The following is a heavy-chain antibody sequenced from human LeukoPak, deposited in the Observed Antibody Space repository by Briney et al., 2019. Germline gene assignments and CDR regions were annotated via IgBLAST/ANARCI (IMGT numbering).Heavy chain of an antibody. CDR3: ARDVGYSYGYPYYFDY. D-gene: IGHD5-18*01. CDR2: IYYSGST. CDR1: GGFISSGGYY. J-gene: IGHJ4*02. Sequence: PSETLSLTCTVSGGFISSGGYYWSWIRRHPGKGLEWIGYIYYSGSTYYNPSLKSRVTISVDTSKNQFSLKLSSVTAADTAVYYCARDVGYSYGYPYYFDYWGQGTLVTVSS. V-gene: IGHV4-31*03.